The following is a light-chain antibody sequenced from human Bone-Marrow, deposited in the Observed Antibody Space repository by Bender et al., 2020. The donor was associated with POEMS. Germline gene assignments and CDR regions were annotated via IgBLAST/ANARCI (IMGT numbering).Light chain of an antibody. CDR1: SSDVGTYIL. CDR3: CSYAGSVV. Sequence: QSALTQPASVSGSPGQSIIISCTGTSSDVGTYILVSWYQQHPGKAPKLIIYEGTERPSGVSNRFSGSKSGNTASLTISGLQAEDDADYYCCSYAGSVVFGGGTKLAVL. J-gene: IGLJ2*01. CDR2: EGT. V-gene: IGLV2-23*01.